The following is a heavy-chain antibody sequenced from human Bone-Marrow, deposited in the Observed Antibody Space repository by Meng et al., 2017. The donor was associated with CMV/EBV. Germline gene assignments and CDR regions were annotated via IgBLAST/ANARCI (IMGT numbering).Heavy chain of an antibody. J-gene: IGHJ6*02. CDR3: ASDYCSSTSCYSHPGPDYGMDV. V-gene: IGHV3-53*05. Sequence: GESLKISCAASGFTFSGSAMHWVRQAPGKGLEWVSVIYSGGSTYYADSVKGRFTISRDNSKNTLYLQMNSLRAEDTAVYYCASDYCSSTSCYSHPGPDYGMDVWGQGTTVTVSS. CDR2: IYSGGST. D-gene: IGHD2-2*01. CDR1: GFTFSGSA.